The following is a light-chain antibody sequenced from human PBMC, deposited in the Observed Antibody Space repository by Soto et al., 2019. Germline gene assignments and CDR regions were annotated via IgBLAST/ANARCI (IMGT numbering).Light chain of an antibody. V-gene: IGKV3-15*01. Sequence: EIVMTQSPATLSVSPGERATLSCRASHSISSNLAWYQQKPGQAPRLLIFGASTRATGTPARFSGSGSGTEFTLTISSLQSEDFAVYYCQHYYNWPRTFGQGTKVDIK. CDR2: GAS. CDR3: QHYYNWPRT. J-gene: IGKJ1*01. CDR1: HSISSN.